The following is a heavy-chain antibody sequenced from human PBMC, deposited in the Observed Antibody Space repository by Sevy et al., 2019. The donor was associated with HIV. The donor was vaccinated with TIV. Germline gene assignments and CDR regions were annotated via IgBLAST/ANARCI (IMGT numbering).Heavy chain of an antibody. CDR1: EFSLTDNY. CDR3: ARDRYYDASGYYYYYYGLDV. Sequence: GGSLRLSCAASEFSLTDNYMSWVRQAPGKGLEWVSTIYSGGSTFYADSVKGRFTISRDNSKNTLYLHMNSLRAEDTAVYYCARDRYYDASGYYYYYYGLDVWGQGTTVTVSS. D-gene: IGHD3-22*01. J-gene: IGHJ6*02. V-gene: IGHV3-66*01. CDR2: IYSGGST.